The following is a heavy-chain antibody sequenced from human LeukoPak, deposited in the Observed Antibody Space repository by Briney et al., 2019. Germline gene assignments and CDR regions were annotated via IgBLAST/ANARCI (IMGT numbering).Heavy chain of an antibody. V-gene: IGHV3-74*01. CDR2: INSDGSNT. CDR3: ARGGTYHAFDI. J-gene: IGHJ3*02. Sequence: GGSLRLSCADSGFTFSRYWMHWVRQAPGKGLVWVSRINSDGSNTIYADSVKGRFTISRDNAKNTLYLQMNSLRAEDTAIYYCARGGTYHAFDIWGQGTMVTVSS. D-gene: IGHD1-26*01. CDR1: GFTFSRYW.